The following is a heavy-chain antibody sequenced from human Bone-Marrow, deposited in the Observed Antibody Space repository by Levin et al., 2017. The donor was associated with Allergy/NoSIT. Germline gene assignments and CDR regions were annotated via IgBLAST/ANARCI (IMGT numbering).Heavy chain of an antibody. D-gene: IGHD3-3*01. V-gene: IGHV3-7*01. J-gene: IGHJ4*02. CDR2: IKQDGTEK. CDR1: GFTFSSFW. Sequence: QAGGSLRLSCAASGFTFSSFWMNWVRQAPGQGLEWVATIKQDGTEKYYVDSVEGRFTISRDNAKTSLYLEMNSLRAEDTAVYYCARDRYYDFWSGLIWGQGTLVTVSS. CDR3: ARDRYYDFWSGLI.